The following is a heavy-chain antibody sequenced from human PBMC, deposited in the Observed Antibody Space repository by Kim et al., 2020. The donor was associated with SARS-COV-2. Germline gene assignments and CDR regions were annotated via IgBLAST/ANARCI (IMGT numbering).Heavy chain of an antibody. CDR2: E. V-gene: IGHV3-33*06. CDR3: VKGATGDHFDY. Sequence: ENYADPVEGRFTISRDNSRNRLHLQMISLRAEDTAVYYCVKGATGDHFDYWGQGTLVTVSS. J-gene: IGHJ4*02. D-gene: IGHD3-10*01.